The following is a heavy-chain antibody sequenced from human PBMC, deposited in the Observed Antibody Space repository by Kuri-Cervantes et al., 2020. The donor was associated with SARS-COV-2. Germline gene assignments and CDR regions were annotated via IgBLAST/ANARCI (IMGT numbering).Heavy chain of an antibody. Sequence: LSLTCAASGFTFSSYWMSWVRQAPGKGLEWVANIKQDGSEKYYVDSVKGRFTISRDNAKNSLYLQMNSLRAEDTAVYYCAREGLGSTYYMDVWGKGTTVTVSS. CDR1: GFTFSSYW. V-gene: IGHV3-7*01. D-gene: IGHD2-2*01. CDR2: IKQDGSEK. CDR3: AREGLGSTYYMDV. J-gene: IGHJ6*03.